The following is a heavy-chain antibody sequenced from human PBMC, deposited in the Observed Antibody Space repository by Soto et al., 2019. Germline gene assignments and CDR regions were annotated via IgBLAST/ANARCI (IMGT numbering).Heavy chain of an antibody. CDR3: ARVTGPTVVVVAATPYYFDY. J-gene: IGHJ4*02. D-gene: IGHD2-15*01. V-gene: IGHV4-31*03. CDR1: GGSISSGGYY. CDR2: IYYSGSI. Sequence: HVQLQESGPGLVKPSQTLSLTCTVYGGSISSGGYYWSWIRQHPGKGLEGIGYIYYSGSIYYNPSHKSRVTISVDTSKNQFSLKLSSVTDAHTAVYYCARVTGPTVVVVAATPYYFDYSGQGPLVTTYS.